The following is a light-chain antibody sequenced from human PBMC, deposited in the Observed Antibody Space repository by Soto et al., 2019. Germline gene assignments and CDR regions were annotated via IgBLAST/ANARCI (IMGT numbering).Light chain of an antibody. V-gene: IGLV2-14*01. CDR1: SSDVGGYNY. J-gene: IGLJ3*02. Sequence: QSALTQPASVSGSPGHSITISCTGTSSDVGGYNYVSWYQQHPGKAPTLMIYDVSSRPSGVSNRFSGSKSGNTASLTISGLQAEDEADYYCSSYTRSSTRVFGGGTKLAVL. CDR3: SSYTRSSTRV. CDR2: DVS.